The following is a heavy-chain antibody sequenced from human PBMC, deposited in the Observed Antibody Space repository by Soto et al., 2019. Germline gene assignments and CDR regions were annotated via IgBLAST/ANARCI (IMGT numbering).Heavy chain of an antibody. CDR1: GFTFSSYG. CDR3: ARDGVLAVAGTRGGWFDP. CDR2: IWYDGSNK. D-gene: IGHD6-19*01. V-gene: IGHV3-33*01. Sequence: QVQLVESGGGVVQPGRSLRLSCAASGFTFSSYGMHWVRQAPGKGLEWVAVIWYDGSNKYYADSVKGRFTISRDNSKNTLYLQMNSLRADDTAVYYCARDGVLAVAGTRGGWFDPWGQGTLVTVSS. J-gene: IGHJ5*02.